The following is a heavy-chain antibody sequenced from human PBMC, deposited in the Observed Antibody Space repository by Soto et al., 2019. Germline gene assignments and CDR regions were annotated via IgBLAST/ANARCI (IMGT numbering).Heavy chain of an antibody. CDR1: GASITGYNW. CDR2: IYHSGGT. CDR3: VRGIVVPARRFDP. D-gene: IGHD2-2*01. V-gene: IGHV4-4*02. Sequence: QVQLQESGTGLVKPSGTLSLTCAVSGASITGYNWWTWVRQPPGQGLEWIGEIYHSGGTSYNPSLKSRVTMSVDKANNHFPPNLRSVTAADTAVYYCVRGIVVPARRFDPWGQGIPVTVSS. J-gene: IGHJ5*02.